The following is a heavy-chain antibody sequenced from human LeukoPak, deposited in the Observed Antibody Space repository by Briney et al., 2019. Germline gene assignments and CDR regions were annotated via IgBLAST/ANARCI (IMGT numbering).Heavy chain of an antibody. CDR3: ARGSPYCSGGSCYLN. V-gene: IGHV5-10-1*01. J-gene: IGHJ4*02. D-gene: IGHD2-15*01. Sequence: GESMRISCKGSGYSFTSYWISWVRQMPGKGLEWMGRIDPSDSYTYYSPSFQGHVTISADMSISTAYLQWSSLKASDTAMYYCARGSPYCSGGSCYLNWGQGTLVTVSS. CDR2: IDPSDSYT. CDR1: GYSFTSYW.